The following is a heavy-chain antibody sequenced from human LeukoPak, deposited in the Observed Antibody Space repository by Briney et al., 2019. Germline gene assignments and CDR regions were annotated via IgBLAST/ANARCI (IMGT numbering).Heavy chain of an antibody. Sequence: GGSLRLSCAASGFTFSSYGMHWVRQAPGKGLEWVAVISYDGSNKYYADSEKGRFTISRDNSKNTLYLQMNSLRAEDTAVYYCAKDRKSSGWYLLDYWGQGTLVTVSS. D-gene: IGHD6-19*01. CDR1: GFTFSSYG. J-gene: IGHJ4*02. V-gene: IGHV3-30*18. CDR3: AKDRKSSGWYLLDY. CDR2: ISYDGSNK.